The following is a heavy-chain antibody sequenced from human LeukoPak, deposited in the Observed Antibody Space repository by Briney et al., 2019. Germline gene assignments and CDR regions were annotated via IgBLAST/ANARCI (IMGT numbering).Heavy chain of an antibody. CDR3: TRDQTLYY. V-gene: IGHV3-49*04. CDR1: GFAFGDYA. J-gene: IGHJ4*02. CDR2: IRSKVYGGTP. Sequence: GGSLRLSCTASGFAFGDYAMTWVRQAPGKGLEWVGFIRSKVYGGTPEYAASVKGRFTISRDDSKGIAYLQMNSLKTEDTAVYYCTRDQTLYYWGQGTLVTVSS.